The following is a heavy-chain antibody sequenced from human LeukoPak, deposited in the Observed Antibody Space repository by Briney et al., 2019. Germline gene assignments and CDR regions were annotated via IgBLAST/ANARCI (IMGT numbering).Heavy chain of an antibody. CDR3: ARSLDYGDYAGGY. CDR1: GYTFTGYY. V-gene: IGHV1-2*07. CDR2: INPNSGGT. J-gene: IGHJ4*02. Sequence: ASVKVSCKASGYTFTGYYMHWVRQAPGPGLEWMGWINPNSGGTNYAHKLQGSVTMTRDTYISTAYMELSRLRSDDTAVYYCARSLDYGDYAGGYWGQGTLVTVSS. D-gene: IGHD4-17*01.